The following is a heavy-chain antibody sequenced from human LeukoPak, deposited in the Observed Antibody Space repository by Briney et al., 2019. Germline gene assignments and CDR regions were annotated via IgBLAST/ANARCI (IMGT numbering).Heavy chain of an antibody. CDR1: GFPFSTYW. J-gene: IGHJ3*02. CDR3: ASYYDPLVGDAFDI. Sequence: GGSLRLSCAASGFPFSTYWMAWVRQAPGKGLEWVANLDHDGSERYYLDSVKGRFTISRDNAKTSLYLQMNNLRVEDTAVYYCASYYDPLVGDAFDIWGEGTMVMVSS. V-gene: IGHV3-7*01. CDR2: LDHDGSER. D-gene: IGHD3-22*01.